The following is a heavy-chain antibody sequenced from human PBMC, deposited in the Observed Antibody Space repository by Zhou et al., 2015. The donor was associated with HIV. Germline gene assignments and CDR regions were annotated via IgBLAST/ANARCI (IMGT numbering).Heavy chain of an antibody. J-gene: IGHJ4*02. Sequence: VHLAESGGGVVQPGGSLRLSCAASGFTFSSYSMNWVRQGPGKGLEWVSSISSSPSYIHYADSVKGRFTISRDNSKKSLYLQMNSLRVEDTGLYYCARRDWNPDYWGRGTLVTVSS. V-gene: IGHV3-21*01. CDR2: ISSSPSYI. CDR1: GFTFSSYS. CDR3: ARRDWNPDY. D-gene: IGHD1-1*01.